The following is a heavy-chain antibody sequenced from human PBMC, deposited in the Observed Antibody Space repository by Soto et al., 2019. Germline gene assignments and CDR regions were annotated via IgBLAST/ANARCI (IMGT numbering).Heavy chain of an antibody. CDR2: IYYSGST. V-gene: IGHV4-59*08. CDR1: GGSISSYY. J-gene: IGHJ3*01. Sequence: SETLSLTCTVSGGSISSYYWSWIRQPPGKGLEWIGYIYYSGSTNYNPSLKSRVTISVDASKNQFSLRLSSVTAADTAVYYCARRYGSAFDFWGQGTMVTVSS. CDR3: ARRYGSAFDF. D-gene: IGHD1-20*01.